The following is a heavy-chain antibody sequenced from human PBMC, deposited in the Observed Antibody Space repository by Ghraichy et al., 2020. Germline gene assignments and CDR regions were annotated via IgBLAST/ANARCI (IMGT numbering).Heavy chain of an antibody. V-gene: IGHV3-21*01. Sequence: ETLSLTCAASGFTFSSYSMNWVRQAPGKGLEWVSSISSSSSYIYYADSVKGRFTISRDNAKNSLYLQMNSLRAEDTAVYYCARDANVGYDFWSGYPNWFDPWGQGTLVTVSS. CDR3: ARDANVGYDFWSGYPNWFDP. CDR1: GFTFSSYS. J-gene: IGHJ5*02. D-gene: IGHD3-3*01. CDR2: ISSSSSYI.